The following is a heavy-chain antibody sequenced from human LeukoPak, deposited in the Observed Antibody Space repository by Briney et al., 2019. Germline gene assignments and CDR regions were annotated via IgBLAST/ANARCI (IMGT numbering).Heavy chain of an antibody. Sequence: KPSETLSLTCTVSGGSISSYYWSWIRQPPGKGLEWIGYIYYSGSTNYNPSLKSRVTISVDTSKNQFSLKLSSVTAADTAVYYCARVEGSGYLNWFDPWGQGTLVTVSS. CDR3: ARVEGSGYLNWFDP. D-gene: IGHD5-12*01. V-gene: IGHV4-59*01. CDR2: IYYSGST. CDR1: GGSISSYY. J-gene: IGHJ5*02.